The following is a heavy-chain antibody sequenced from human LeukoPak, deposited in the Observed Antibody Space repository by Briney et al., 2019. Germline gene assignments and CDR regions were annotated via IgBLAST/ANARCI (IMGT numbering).Heavy chain of an antibody. CDR1: GYTFTGYY. Sequence: ASVKVSCKASGYTFTGYYMHWVRQAPGQGLEWMGWINPNNGGTNYAQKFQGRVTMTRDTSISTAYMELSRLRSDDTAVYYCARVPSPTAMGFFFDYWGQGTLVTVSS. J-gene: IGHJ4*02. CDR3: ARVPSPTAMGFFFDY. CDR2: INPNNGGT. D-gene: IGHD5-18*01. V-gene: IGHV1-2*02.